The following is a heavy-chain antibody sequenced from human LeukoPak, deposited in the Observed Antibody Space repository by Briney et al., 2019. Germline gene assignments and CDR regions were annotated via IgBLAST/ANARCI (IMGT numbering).Heavy chain of an antibody. CDR1: GFTFSSYE. CDR2: ISSSSSTI. CDR3: ARDHSSGWSNYFDY. J-gene: IGHJ4*02. D-gene: IGHD6-19*01. V-gene: IGHV3-48*01. Sequence: GGSLRLSCAASGFTFSSYEMNWVRQAPGKGLEWVSYISSSSSTIYYADSVKGRFTISRDNAKNSLYLQMNSLRAEDTAVYYCARDHSSGWSNYFDYWGQGTLVTVSS.